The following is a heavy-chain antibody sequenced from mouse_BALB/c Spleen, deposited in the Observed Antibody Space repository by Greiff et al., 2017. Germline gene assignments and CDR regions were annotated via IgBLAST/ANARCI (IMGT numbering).Heavy chain of an antibody. CDR1: GFSLTSYG. Sequence: VMLVESGPGLVAPSQSLSITCTVSGFSLTSYGVHWVRQPPGKGLEWLGVIWAGGSTTYNSALMSRLSISKDNSKSQVFLKMNSLQTDDTAMYYCARDWGYGNPFAYWGQGTLVTVSA. J-gene: IGHJ3*01. CDR3: ARDWGYGNPFAY. D-gene: IGHD2-1*01. V-gene: IGHV2-9*02. CDR2: IWAGGST.